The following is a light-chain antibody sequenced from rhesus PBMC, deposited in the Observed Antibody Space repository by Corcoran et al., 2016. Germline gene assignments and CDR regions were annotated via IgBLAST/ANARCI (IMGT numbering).Light chain of an antibody. CDR2: VAS. V-gene: IGKV1-36*02. Sequence: DIQMTQSPSSLSASVGDRVTITCRASQGISDYLSWYQQKPGQAPKRLIYVASSLESGVPSRFLGSGSGTEFTLTISSLQPEDFASYYCLQGYSTPYSFGQGTKVEIK. CDR1: QGISDY. J-gene: IGKJ2*01. CDR3: LQGYSTPYS.